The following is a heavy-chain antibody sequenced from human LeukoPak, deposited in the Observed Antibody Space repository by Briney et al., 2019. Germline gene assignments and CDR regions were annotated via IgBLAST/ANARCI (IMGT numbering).Heavy chain of an antibody. Sequence: GGSLRLSCAASGLSVSSNYMSWVRQAPGKGLEWVSIIYSGGDTYYADSVKGRFTISRDNSKNTLYLQMNSLRAEDTAVYYCAREIPERIAATGTIGWYFDYWGQGTLVTVSP. V-gene: IGHV3-66*01. CDR2: IYSGGDT. CDR3: AREIPERIAATGTIGWYFDY. CDR1: GLSVSSNY. D-gene: IGHD6-13*01. J-gene: IGHJ4*02.